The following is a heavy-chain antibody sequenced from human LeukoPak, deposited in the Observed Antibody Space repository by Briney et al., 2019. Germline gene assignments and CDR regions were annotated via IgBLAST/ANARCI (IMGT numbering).Heavy chain of an antibody. Sequence: GGSLGLSCEASGFIFSSYVMGWVRQAPGKGLEWVSSISVGGGDTFASDAVKGRFTITRDNAKNSLYLEMSSLRGEDTALYYCARDTSPRIAAIYYDAFDIWGQGTMVTVSS. CDR1: GFIFSSYV. D-gene: IGHD6-13*01. J-gene: IGHJ3*02. CDR3: ARDTSPRIAAIYYDAFDI. V-gene: IGHV3-21*06. CDR2: ISVGGGDT.